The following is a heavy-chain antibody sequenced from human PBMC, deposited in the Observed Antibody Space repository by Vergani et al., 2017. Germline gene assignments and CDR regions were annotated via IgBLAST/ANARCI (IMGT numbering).Heavy chain of an antibody. CDR2: MNPNSGDT. Sequence: QVQLVQSGAEVKMPGASARVSCKASGYTFTGYYIHWVRQAPGQGPEWLGWMNPNSGDTMYAEQFKGRVTMTRVTALSTAYMDLTSLRSDDTAVYYCARDDVKDQLLRWGMDVWGQGTTVTVSS. CDR3: ARDDVKDQLLRWGMDV. CDR1: GYTFTGYY. J-gene: IGHJ6*02. V-gene: IGHV1-2*02. D-gene: IGHD3-16*01.